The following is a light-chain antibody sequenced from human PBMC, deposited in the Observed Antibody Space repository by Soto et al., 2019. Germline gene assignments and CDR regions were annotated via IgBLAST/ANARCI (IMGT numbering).Light chain of an antibody. CDR2: RSN. Sequence: QSVLTQSPSASGTPGQRVTISCSGSRSNIGSDTVNWYQQLPGTAPKLLIHRSNQRPSGVPGRFSGSKSGTSASLAISGLQPEDEADYHCASWDASLNGWVFGGGTKLTVL. J-gene: IGLJ3*02. V-gene: IGLV1-44*01. CDR1: RSNIGSDT. CDR3: ASWDASLNGWV.